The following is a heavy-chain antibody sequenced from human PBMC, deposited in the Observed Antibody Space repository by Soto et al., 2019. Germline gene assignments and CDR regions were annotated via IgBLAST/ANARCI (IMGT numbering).Heavy chain of an antibody. CDR1: GFDFSNSW. Sequence: GGSLRLSCAASGFDFSNSWMSWIRQAPGKGLEWVANIKGDVSEKYSEDSVKGRFTISRDNAENSLYLQMNSLRAEDTAVYYCVKGGTNFAYWGQGILVTVSS. CDR2: IKGDVSEK. CDR3: VKGGTNFAY. D-gene: IGHD1-7*01. V-gene: IGHV3-7*05. J-gene: IGHJ4*02.